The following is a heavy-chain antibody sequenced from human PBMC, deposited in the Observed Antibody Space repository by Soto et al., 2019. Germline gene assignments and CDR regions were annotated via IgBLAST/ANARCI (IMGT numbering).Heavy chain of an antibody. CDR3: ARDPGHSSIWYNHYYYGMDV. Sequence: GGSLRLSCAASGFTFSSYGMHWVRQAPGKGLEWVAVIWYDGSNKYYADSVKGRFTISRDNSKNTLYLQMNTLRAEDTAVYYCARDPGHSSIWYNHYYYGMDVWGQGTTVTVSS. D-gene: IGHD6-13*01. J-gene: IGHJ6*02. CDR1: GFTFSSYG. CDR2: IWYDGSNK. V-gene: IGHV3-33*01.